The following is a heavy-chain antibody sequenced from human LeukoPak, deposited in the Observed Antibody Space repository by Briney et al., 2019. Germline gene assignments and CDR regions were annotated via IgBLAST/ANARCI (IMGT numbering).Heavy chain of an antibody. CDR2: ISAYNGNT. V-gene: IGHV1-18*01. Sequence: ASVKVSCKASGYTFTSYGISWVRQAPGQGLEWMGWISAYNGNTNYAQKLQGRVTMTTDTSTSTAYMELRSLRSDDTAVYYCAREGRFLEWLTKGVFDYWGQGTLVTVSS. J-gene: IGHJ4*02. CDR1: GYTFTSYG. D-gene: IGHD3-3*01. CDR3: AREGRFLEWLTKGVFDY.